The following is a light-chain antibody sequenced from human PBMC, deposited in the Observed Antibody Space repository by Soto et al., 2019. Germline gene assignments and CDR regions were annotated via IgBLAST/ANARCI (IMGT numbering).Light chain of an antibody. V-gene: IGKV1-16*01. CDR3: QQYNIYPIT. Sequence: DIQMTQSPSSLSASIGDRVTITCRASQGINNYLAWFQQKPGKAPKSLIYDASSLQSGVSSRFSGSGSGTDFTLTIISLQPEDFATYYCQQYNIYPITFGQGTRLEIK. CDR1: QGINNY. J-gene: IGKJ5*01. CDR2: DAS.